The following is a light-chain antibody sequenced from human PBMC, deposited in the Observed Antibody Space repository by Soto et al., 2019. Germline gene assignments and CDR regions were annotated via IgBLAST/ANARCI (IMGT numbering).Light chain of an antibody. CDR2: GAS. CDR3: QQYGSSPQT. Sequence: EVVLTQSPGTLSLSPGERATLSCRASQTVSSNSLAWYQQKPGQAPRLLIYGASSRATGIPDRFSGSGSETDFILTISRLEPEDFAMYYCQQYGSSPQTFGQGTKVEI. J-gene: IGKJ1*01. CDR1: QTVSSNS. V-gene: IGKV3-20*01.